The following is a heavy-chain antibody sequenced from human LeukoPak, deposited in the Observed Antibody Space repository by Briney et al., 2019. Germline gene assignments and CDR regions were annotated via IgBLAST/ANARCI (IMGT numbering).Heavy chain of an antibody. CDR1: GFTFSSYS. Sequence: GGSLRLSCAASGFTFSSYSMNWVRQAPGKGLEWVSSVSGSGGFTYYPDSVKGRFTTSRDNSKNTLFLQMNSLRAEDTAVYYCAKALNYDSSGPFDYWGQGTLVTVSS. CDR3: AKALNYDSSGPFDY. J-gene: IGHJ4*02. CDR2: VSGSGGFT. D-gene: IGHD3-22*01. V-gene: IGHV3-23*01.